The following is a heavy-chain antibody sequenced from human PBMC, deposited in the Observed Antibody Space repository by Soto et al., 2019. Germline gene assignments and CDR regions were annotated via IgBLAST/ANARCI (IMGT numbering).Heavy chain of an antibody. J-gene: IGHJ6*02. CDR1: GGTFSSYA. Sequence: GASVKVSCKASGGTFSSYAISWGRQAPGQGLGWMGGIIPIFGTANYAQKFQGRVTITADESTSTAYMELSSLRSEDTAVYYCARVRRATVVTTYYYGMDVWGQGTTVTVSS. D-gene: IGHD4-17*01. CDR3: ARVRRATVVTTYYYGMDV. V-gene: IGHV1-69*13. CDR2: IIPIFGTA.